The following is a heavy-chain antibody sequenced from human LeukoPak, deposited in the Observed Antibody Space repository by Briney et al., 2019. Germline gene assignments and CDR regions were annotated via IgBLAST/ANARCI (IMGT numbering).Heavy chain of an antibody. Sequence: GASVKVSCKASGYTFTSYGISWVRQAPGQGLEWMGWISAYNGNTNYAQKLQGRVTMTTDTSTSTAYMELRSLRSDDTAVYYCARVRIAAAGSGSFDYWGQGTLVTVSS. CDR2: ISAYNGNT. J-gene: IGHJ4*02. V-gene: IGHV1-18*01. CDR3: ARVRIAAAGSGSFDY. D-gene: IGHD6-13*01. CDR1: GYTFTSYG.